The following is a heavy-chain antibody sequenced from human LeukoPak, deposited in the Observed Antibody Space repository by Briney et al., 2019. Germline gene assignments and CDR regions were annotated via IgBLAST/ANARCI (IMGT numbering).Heavy chain of an antibody. V-gene: IGHV3-66*01. CDR1: GFTFSSNH. D-gene: IGHD4-17*01. CDR2: IYSGGTT. J-gene: IGHJ2*01. Sequence: GGSLRLSCAASGFTFSSNHMNWVRQAPGKGLEWVSVIYSGGTTYYADSVRGRFTISRDISKNTLYLQMSSLRAEDTAVYYCAREAAVTPGVRYFDLWGRGTLVTVSS. CDR3: AREAAVTPGVRYFDL.